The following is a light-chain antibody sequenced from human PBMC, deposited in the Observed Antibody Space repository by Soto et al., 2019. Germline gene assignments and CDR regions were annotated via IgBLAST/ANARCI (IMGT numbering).Light chain of an antibody. CDR2: GNI. J-gene: IGLJ1*01. CDR3: QAYDSSLSGYV. Sequence: SVLTQPPSVSGAPGQRVTISCTGSNSNIGAGYDVHWYQLLPGTAPKLLIYGNINRPSGVPDRFSGSKSGTSASLAITGLQAEEEADYYCQAYDSSLSGYVFGTGTKLTVL. V-gene: IGLV1-40*01. CDR1: NSNIGAGYD.